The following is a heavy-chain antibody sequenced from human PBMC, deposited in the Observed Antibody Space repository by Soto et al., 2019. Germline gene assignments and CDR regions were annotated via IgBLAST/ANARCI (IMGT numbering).Heavy chain of an antibody. Sequence: SDTLSLTCTVSGVSISSYYWSWIRQPPGKGLEWIGYIYYSGSTNYNPSLKSRVTISVDTSKNQFSLKLSSVTAADTAVYYCARDHYGDLFDYWGQGTLVTVSS. CDR2: IYYSGST. V-gene: IGHV4-59*01. D-gene: IGHD4-17*01. CDR3: ARDHYGDLFDY. CDR1: GVSISSYY. J-gene: IGHJ4*02.